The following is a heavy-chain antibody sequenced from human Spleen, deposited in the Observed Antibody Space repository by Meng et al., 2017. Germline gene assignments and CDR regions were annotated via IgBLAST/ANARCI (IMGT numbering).Heavy chain of an antibody. J-gene: IGHJ6*02. CDR2: TSAGGGQA. V-gene: IGHV3-23*01. CDR3: AKDRPSLDV. D-gene: IGHD6-6*01. Sequence: GGSLRLSCAASGFAFSSYDMSWVRQAPGKGLEYVAGTSAGGGQAYYADSVKGRFIMSRDNSKNMLYLQMNNVRAEDTAVYYCAKDRPSLDVWGQETTVTVSS. CDR1: GFAFSSYD.